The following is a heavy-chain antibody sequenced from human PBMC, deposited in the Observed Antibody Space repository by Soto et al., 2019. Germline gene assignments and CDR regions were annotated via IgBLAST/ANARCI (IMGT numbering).Heavy chain of an antibody. Sequence: SVKVSFKTSGYSFTSYGISWVRQAPGQGLEWMGWLSGYNGNTNYAQSLQGRVTLTTDTSATTAYMELRSLRSDDTAVYYCARGSYDYGDYDPSVENFDHWGQGTLVTVSS. J-gene: IGHJ4*02. CDR1: GYSFTSYG. CDR2: LSGYNGNT. D-gene: IGHD4-17*01. CDR3: ARGSYDYGDYDPSVENFDH. V-gene: IGHV1-18*04.